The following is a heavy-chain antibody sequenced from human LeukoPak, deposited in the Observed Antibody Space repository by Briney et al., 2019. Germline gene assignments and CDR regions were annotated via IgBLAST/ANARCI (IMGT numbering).Heavy chain of an antibody. J-gene: IGHJ3*02. Sequence: ASVKVSCKASGYTFTSYGISWVRQAPGQGLEWMGRIIPILGIANYAQKFQGRVTITADKSTSTAYMELSSLRSEDTAVYYCARDRFGAYCGGDCQDAFDIWGQGTMVTVSS. D-gene: IGHD2-21*01. CDR1: GYTFTSYG. V-gene: IGHV1-69*04. CDR2: IIPILGIA. CDR3: ARDRFGAYCGGDCQDAFDI.